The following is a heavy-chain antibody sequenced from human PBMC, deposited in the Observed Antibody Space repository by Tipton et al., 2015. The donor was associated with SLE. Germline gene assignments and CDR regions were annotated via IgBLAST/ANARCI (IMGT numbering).Heavy chain of an antibody. CDR2: IYTDGSRT. CDR1: GFTFSGYW. J-gene: IGHJ4*01. D-gene: IGHD3-22*01. V-gene: IGHV3-74*01. Sequence: GSLRLSCAASGFTFSGYWMHWVRQAPGKGLVWVSRIYTDGSRTHYADSVRGRFTISRDNAKNTLYLQMNSLRAEDTAAYFCARGESSGYYVDYWGHGTLVTVSS. CDR3: ARGESSGYYVDY.